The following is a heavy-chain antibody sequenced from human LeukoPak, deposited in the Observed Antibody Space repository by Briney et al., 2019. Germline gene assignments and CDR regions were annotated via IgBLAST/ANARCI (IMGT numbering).Heavy chain of an antibody. V-gene: IGHV3-23*01. D-gene: IGHD3-22*01. CDR2: ISDSGGST. J-gene: IGHJ6*02. CDR3: AKWRYYDSSGRLSYYYGMDV. CDR1: GFTFSNYA. Sequence: DPGGSLRFSCAASGFTFSNYAVTWVRQAPGKGLEWVSTISDSGGSTYYADSVKGRFTISRDNSKNTLYLQMNSLRAEDTAVYYCAKWRYYDSSGRLSYYYGMDVWGQGTLVTVSS.